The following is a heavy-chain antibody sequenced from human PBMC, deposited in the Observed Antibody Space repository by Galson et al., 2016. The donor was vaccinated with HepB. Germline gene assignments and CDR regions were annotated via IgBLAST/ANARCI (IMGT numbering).Heavy chain of an antibody. D-gene: IGHD3-3*01. J-gene: IGHJ5*02. V-gene: IGHV4-31*03. CDR3: ARSEYYDFWSGYYGWFDP. CDR1: GGFINSGGDS. CDR2: IYYSGST. Sequence: TLSLTCSVSGGFINSGGDSWHWIRQHPGKGLEWIGSIYYSGSTCYNPSLKSRVTISVDTSKNQFSLKLNSVTAADTAVYFCARSEYYDFWSGYYGWFDPWGQGTLVTVSS.